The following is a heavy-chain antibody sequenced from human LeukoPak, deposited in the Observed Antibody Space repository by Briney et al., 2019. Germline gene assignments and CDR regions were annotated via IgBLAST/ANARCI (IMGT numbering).Heavy chain of an antibody. V-gene: IGHV4-39*01. D-gene: IGHD3-9*01. CDR3: ARYFDWLNYFDY. J-gene: IGHJ4*02. CDR2: IYYSGST. Sequence: SETLSLTCTVSGGSISSSSYYWGWIRQPPGKGLEWIGSIYYSGSTYYNPSLKSRVTISVDTSKNQFSLKLSSVTAADTAVYYCARYFDWLNYFDYWGQGTLVTVSS. CDR1: GGSISSSSYY.